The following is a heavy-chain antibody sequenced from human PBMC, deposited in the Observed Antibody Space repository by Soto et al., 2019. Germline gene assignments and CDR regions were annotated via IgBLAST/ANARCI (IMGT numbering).Heavy chain of an antibody. V-gene: IGHV1-69*13. CDR1: GGTFSSYA. J-gene: IGHJ6*02. CDR3: AREAYPYVGSGYYYYYYYGMDV. CDR2: IIPIFGTA. D-gene: IGHD3-22*01. Sequence: AASVKVSCKASGGTFSSYAISWVRQAPGQGLEWMGGIIPIFGTANYAQKFQGRVTITADESTSTAYMELSSLRSEDTAVYYCAREAYPYVGSGYYYYYYYGMDVWGQGTTVTVSS.